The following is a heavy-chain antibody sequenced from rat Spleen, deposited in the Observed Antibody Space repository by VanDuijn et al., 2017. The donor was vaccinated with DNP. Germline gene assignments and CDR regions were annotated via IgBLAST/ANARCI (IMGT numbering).Heavy chain of an antibody. CDR2: INSNGGST. D-gene: IGHD1-12*02. J-gene: IGHJ2*01. CDR1: GFTFSRFY. V-gene: IGHV5-20*01. Sequence: EVQLVESGGGLIQPGRSLKLSCAASGFTFSRFYMSWVRQAPTKGLEWVTSINSNGGSTSYRGAVKGRVTISRDNAKNSLYLQMDSLRSEDTATYYCVSRAPGNYYYGGYFDYWGQGVMVTVSS. CDR3: VSRAPGNYYYGGYFDY.